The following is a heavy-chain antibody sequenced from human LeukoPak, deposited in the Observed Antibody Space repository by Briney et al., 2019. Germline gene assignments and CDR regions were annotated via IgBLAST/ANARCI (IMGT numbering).Heavy chain of an antibody. Sequence: SETLSLTCAVYGVSFSGYYWSWIRQPPGKGLEWLGEINHSGSTNYNPSLKSRVTISVDTSKNQFSLKLSSVTAADTAVYYCARGSVTMVRGVIIYWGQGTLVTVSS. V-gene: IGHV4-34*01. D-gene: IGHD3-10*01. CDR3: ARGSVTMVRGVIIY. CDR2: INHSGST. CDR1: GVSFSGYY. J-gene: IGHJ4*02.